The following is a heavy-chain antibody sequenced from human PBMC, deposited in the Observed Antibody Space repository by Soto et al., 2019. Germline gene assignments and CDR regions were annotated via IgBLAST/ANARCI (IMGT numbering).Heavy chain of an antibody. CDR3: ARGHGTGLYGSSWSPRY. CDR1: GFIFSKYS. V-gene: IGHV3-48*02. D-gene: IGHD6-13*01. CDR2: ISNNSITI. J-gene: IGHJ4*02. Sequence: SGGSLRLSCGASGFIFSKYSMNWVRQAPGKGLEWLSYISNNSITIYYADSVRGRFTIFRDKAKNSLYLQMNSLRDEDTAVYYCARGHGTGLYGSSWSPRYWGQGTLVTVSS.